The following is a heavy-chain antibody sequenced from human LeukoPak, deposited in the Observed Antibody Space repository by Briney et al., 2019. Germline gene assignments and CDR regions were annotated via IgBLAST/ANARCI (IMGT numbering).Heavy chain of an antibody. J-gene: IGHJ4*02. D-gene: IGHD3-9*01. CDR2: IYPGDSDT. Sequence: GESLKISCKGSGHNFPTYWIGWMRQMPGKGLEWMGIIYPGDSDTRYSPSFQGQVTISADKSISTAYLQWSSLKASDTAMYYCARIPVLRYFDWLPHYFDYWGQGTLVTVSS. CDR3: ARIPVLRYFDWLPHYFDY. CDR1: GHNFPTYW. V-gene: IGHV5-51*01.